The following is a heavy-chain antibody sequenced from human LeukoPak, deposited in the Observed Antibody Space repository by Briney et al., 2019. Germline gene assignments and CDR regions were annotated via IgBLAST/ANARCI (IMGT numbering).Heavy chain of an antibody. Sequence: PSQTLSLTRTVSRGSISSGVYYWSWIRQPPGKGLEWIGEINHSGSTNYNPSLKSRVTISVETSKNQFSLKLSSVTAADTAVYYCARAYCTNGVCYPYYFDYWGQGTLVTVSS. CDR3: ARAYCTNGVCYPYYFDY. CDR1: RGSISSGVYY. D-gene: IGHD2-8*01. V-gene: IGHV4-30-2*01. CDR2: INHSGST. J-gene: IGHJ4*02.